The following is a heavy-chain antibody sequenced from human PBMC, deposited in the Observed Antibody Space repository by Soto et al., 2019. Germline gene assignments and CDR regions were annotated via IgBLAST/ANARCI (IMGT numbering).Heavy chain of an antibody. CDR2: LIPIFGTA. CDR3: ARGPNVEMDTGLYYYGMDV. V-gene: IGHV1-69*06. D-gene: IGHD5-18*01. Sequence: QVQLVQSGAEVKKPGSSVKVSCKASGGTFSSYAISWVRQAPGQGLEWMGGLIPIFGTANYAQKFQVRVTITADKSTSTAYMELSSLRSEDTAVYYCARGPNVEMDTGLYYYGMDVWGQGTTVTVSS. J-gene: IGHJ6*02. CDR1: GGTFSSYA.